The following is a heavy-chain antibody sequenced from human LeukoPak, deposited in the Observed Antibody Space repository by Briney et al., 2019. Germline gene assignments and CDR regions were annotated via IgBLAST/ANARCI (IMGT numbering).Heavy chain of an antibody. Sequence: PSETLSLICNVPGDSINNYYWSWVRQPPGKGLEWIGYIYYSGGTNYNPTLKSRVTISKDPSKKQVALKLTSVTAADTAVYYCARGSNWLDPWGQGTLVTVSS. CDR2: IYYSGGT. V-gene: IGHV4-59*01. D-gene: IGHD6-6*01. CDR3: ARGSNWLDP. J-gene: IGHJ5*02. CDR1: GDSINNYY.